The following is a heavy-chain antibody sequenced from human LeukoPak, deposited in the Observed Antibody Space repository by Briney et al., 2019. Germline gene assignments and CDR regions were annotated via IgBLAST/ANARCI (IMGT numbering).Heavy chain of an antibody. J-gene: IGHJ4*02. D-gene: IGHD5-12*01. CDR3: ARGKWLRSSFDY. Sequence: SETLSLTCAVYGGSFRGYYWSWIRQPPGKGLEWIGEINHSGSTNYTPSLKSRVTISVDTSKNPFSLKLSSVTAADTAVYYCARGKWLRSSFDYWGQGTLVTVSS. V-gene: IGHV4-34*01. CDR2: INHSGST. CDR1: GGSFRGYY.